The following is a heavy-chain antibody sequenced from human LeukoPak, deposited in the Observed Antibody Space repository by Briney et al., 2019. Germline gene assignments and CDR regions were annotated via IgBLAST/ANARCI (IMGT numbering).Heavy chain of an antibody. CDR1: GFTFSGYW. CDR3: ASLSSSPAGYYYYGMDV. V-gene: IGHV3-7*01. D-gene: IGHD6-13*01. J-gene: IGHJ6*02. CDR2: IKQDGSEK. Sequence: GGSLRLSCAASGFTFSGYWMSWVRQAPGKGLEWVANIKQDGSEKYYVDSVKGRFTISRDNAKNSLYLQMNSLSAEDTAVYYCASLSSSPAGYYYYGMDVWGQGTTVTVSS.